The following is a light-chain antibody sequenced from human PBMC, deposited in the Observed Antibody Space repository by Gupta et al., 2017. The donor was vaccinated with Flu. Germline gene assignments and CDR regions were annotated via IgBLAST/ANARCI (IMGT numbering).Light chain of an antibody. Sequence: EIVMTQSPATLSVSPGERATPSCRASQSVSSNLAWYQQKPGQAPRLLIYGASTRATGIPARFSGSGSGTEFTLTISSLQSEDCAVYYCQQYNNGPPWTFGQGTKVEIK. CDR3: QQYNNGPPWT. CDR1: QSVSSN. CDR2: GAS. J-gene: IGKJ1*01. V-gene: IGKV3-15*01.